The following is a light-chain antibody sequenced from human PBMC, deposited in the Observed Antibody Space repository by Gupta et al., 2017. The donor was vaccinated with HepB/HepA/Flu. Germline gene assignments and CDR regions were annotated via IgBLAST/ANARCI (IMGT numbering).Light chain of an antibody. V-gene: IGLV2-11*01. CDR3: CSYAGSYTWV. CDR1: SSDVGDYTY. Sequence: QSPLTQPRSVSGSPGQSVTISCTGTSSDVGDYTYVSWYQQHPGKAPKLMIYDVSKRPSGVPDRFSGSKSGNTASLTISGRQAEDEADYYCCSYAGSYTWVFGGGTKLTVL. CDR2: DVS. J-gene: IGLJ3*02.